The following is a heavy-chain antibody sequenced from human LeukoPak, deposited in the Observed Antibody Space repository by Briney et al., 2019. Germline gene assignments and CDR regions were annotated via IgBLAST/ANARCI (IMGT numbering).Heavy chain of an antibody. Sequence: PSETLSLTCTVSGGSIGSSSYYWSWIRQPPGKGLEWVGEINHSGSTNYNPSLKSRVTISIDTSKNQFSLKLSSVTAADTAVYYCARATRDLGYSSSWHVASFWFDPWGQGTLVTVSS. V-gene: IGHV4-39*07. J-gene: IGHJ5*02. D-gene: IGHD6-13*01. CDR3: ARATRDLGYSSSWHVASFWFDP. CDR2: INHSGST. CDR1: GGSIGSSSYY.